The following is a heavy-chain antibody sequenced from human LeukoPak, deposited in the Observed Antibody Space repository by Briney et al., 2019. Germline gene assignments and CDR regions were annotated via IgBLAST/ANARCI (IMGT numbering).Heavy chain of an antibody. J-gene: IGHJ4*02. D-gene: IGHD6-19*01. CDR2: IKQDGSEK. CDR1: GFTFSSYW. Sequence: PGCSLRLSYPASGFTFSSYWMNWVRQAPGKGLEWVANIKQDGSEKYYVDSVKGRFTISRDNAENSLYLQMNSLRAEDTAVYYCARDHVVAGIVFDYWGQGTRLTLSS. V-gene: IGHV3-7*01. CDR3: ARDHVVAGIVFDY.